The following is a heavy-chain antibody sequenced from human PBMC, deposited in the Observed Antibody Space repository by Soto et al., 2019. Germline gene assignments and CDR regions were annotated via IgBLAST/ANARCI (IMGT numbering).Heavy chain of an antibody. V-gene: IGHV3-30*18. CDR2: IAYDGNEK. Sequence: QVQLVESGGGVVQPGTSLRLSCAASGFTFKTHAMHWVRQAPGKGLEWMAVIAYDGNEKFYADSVKSRFTISRDNSKNALYLQINTLRNEDTAVYYCGKDVGDYVPYYYGVDVWGQGTTVTVSS. D-gene: IGHD1-26*01. J-gene: IGHJ6*02. CDR3: GKDVGDYVPYYYGVDV. CDR1: GFTFKTHA.